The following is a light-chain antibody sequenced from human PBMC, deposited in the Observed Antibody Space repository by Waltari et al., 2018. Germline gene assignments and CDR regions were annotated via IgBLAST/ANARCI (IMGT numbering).Light chain of an antibody. CDR1: SSDVGSYNL. J-gene: IGLJ3*02. CDR3: CSYGGSSTWV. CDR2: EGT. Sequence: QSALIQPASVSGSPGQSITISCIGISSDVGSYNLVSWYQPHPDKAPKPMTYEGTKRPSGVSNRVSGSKSGNTASLIISGLQAEDEGDYYCSYGGSSTWVFGGGTKLTVL. V-gene: IGLV2-23*01.